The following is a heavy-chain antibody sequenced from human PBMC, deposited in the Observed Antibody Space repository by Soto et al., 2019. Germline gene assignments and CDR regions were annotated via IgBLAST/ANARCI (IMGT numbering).Heavy chain of an antibody. D-gene: IGHD2-15*01. CDR1: GDSISRGGYY. Sequence: SETLSLTCSVSGDSISRGGYYWTWIRQRPGKALEWIGYIYHSGTTYYNPSLKSRLHMSVDTSENQFSLKLSSVTAADTAVYFCARAAHMRGSPSDYWGQGTLVTVSS. V-gene: IGHV4-31*03. CDR3: ARAAHMRGSPSDY. CDR2: IYHSGTT. J-gene: IGHJ4*02.